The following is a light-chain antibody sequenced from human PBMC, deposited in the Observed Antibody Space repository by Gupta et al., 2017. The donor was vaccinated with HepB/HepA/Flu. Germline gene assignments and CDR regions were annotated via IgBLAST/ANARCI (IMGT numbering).Light chain of an antibody. CDR2: GNS. J-gene: IGLJ2*01. Sequence: QPVLTQPPSVSGAPGQSVTISCTGSSTNIGACYDVHWYQQLPGTAPKLLIYGNSYRPSGVSERFSGSKSGTSASLSITGLQAEDEADYYCKSCDSICSLHGIFGGGTKLTVL. CDR1: STNIGACYD. CDR3: KSCDSICSLHGI. V-gene: IGLV1-40*01.